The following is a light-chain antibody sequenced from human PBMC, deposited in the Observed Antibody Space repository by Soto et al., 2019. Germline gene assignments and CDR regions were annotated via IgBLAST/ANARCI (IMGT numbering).Light chain of an antibody. CDR2: NDN. Sequence: QSALTQPPSASGTPGQRVTISCSGSSSDIGSNYVYWYQQLPGTAPKVLIYNDNQRPSGVSDRFSGSKSDTSASLAISGLRSGDEADYYCAAWDDSLSGYYVFGTGTKVTVL. CDR3: AAWDDSLSGYYV. V-gene: IGLV1-47*02. CDR1: SSDIGSNY. J-gene: IGLJ1*01.